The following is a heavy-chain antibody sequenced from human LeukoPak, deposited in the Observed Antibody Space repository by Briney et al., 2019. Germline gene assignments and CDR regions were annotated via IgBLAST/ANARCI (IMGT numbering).Heavy chain of an antibody. J-gene: IGHJ3*02. D-gene: IGHD4-17*01. CDR1: GYTFTSYA. CDR3: ARRNDYGDYEGFVAFDI. V-gene: IGHV7-4-1*02. Sequence: ASVKVSCKASGYTFTSYAMNWVRQAPGQGLEWMGWINTNTGDPTYAQGFTGRFVFSLVTSVSTAYLQISSLKAEDTAVYYCARRNDYGDYEGFVAFDIWGQGTMVTVSS. CDR2: INTNTGDP.